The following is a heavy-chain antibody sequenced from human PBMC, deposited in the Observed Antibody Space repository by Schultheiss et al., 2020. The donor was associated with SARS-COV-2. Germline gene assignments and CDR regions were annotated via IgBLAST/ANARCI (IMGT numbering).Heavy chain of an antibody. J-gene: IGHJ6*02. CDR2: IYYSGST. CDR3: ARGGFIFGMDV. Sequence: SETLSLTCTVSGGSISSYYWSWIRQPPGKGLEWIGYIYYSGSTNYNPSLKSRVTISVDTSKNQFSLKLSSVTAADTALYYCARGGFIFGMDVWGQGTQVTVSS. V-gene: IGHV4-59*01. CDR1: GGSISSYY. D-gene: IGHD3-16*02.